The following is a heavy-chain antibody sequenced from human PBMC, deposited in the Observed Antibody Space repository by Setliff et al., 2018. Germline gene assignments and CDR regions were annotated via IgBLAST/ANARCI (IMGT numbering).Heavy chain of an antibody. CDR1: GGSISSGVYY. Sequence: SETLSLTCTVSGGSISSGVYYWGWIRQPPGKGLEWIGRIYHGGKTYYNTSLESRLTISVDTSKNQFSLKLRSVTAADTAVYYCARTGTYRSFDSWGQGTLVTVSS. J-gene: IGHJ4*02. V-gene: IGHV4-39*01. D-gene: IGHD1-1*01. CDR2: IYHGGKT. CDR3: ARTGTYRSFDS.